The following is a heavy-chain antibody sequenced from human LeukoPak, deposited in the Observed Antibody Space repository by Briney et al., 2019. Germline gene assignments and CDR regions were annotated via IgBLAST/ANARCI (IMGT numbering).Heavy chain of an antibody. CDR1: GYTVTGYY. CDR2: INPNSGGT. D-gene: IGHD4-17*01. V-gene: IGHV1-2*02. J-gene: IGHJ6*02. CDR3: ASSDGDYASYYYYGMDV. Sequence: ASVKVSCKASGYTVTGYYMHWVRQAPGQGLEWMGWINPNSGGTNYAQKFQGRVTMTRDTSISTAYMELSRLRSDDTAVYYCASSDGDYASYYYYGMDVWGQGTTVTVSS.